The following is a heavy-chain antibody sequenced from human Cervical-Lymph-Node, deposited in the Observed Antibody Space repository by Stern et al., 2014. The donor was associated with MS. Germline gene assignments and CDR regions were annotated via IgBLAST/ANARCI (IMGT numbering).Heavy chain of an antibody. J-gene: IGHJ6*02. Sequence: EVQLVESGAEVKKPGESLKISCKGSGYTFTNNWIAWVRQMPGKGLEWMGIIYPDDSDIRYSPSLQGQVTISADKSISTAYLQMSSLKAADSAVYYVARHPPRRKWDDPNYGMDVWGQGTTVTVSS. V-gene: IGHV5-51*01. CDR2: IYPDDSDI. CDR3: ARHPPRRKWDDPNYGMDV. D-gene: IGHD1-1*01. CDR1: GYTFTNNW.